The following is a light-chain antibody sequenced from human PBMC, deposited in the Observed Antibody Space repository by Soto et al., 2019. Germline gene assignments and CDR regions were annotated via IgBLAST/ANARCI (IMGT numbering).Light chain of an antibody. J-gene: IGKJ4*01. V-gene: IGKV1-5*03. CDR3: QQYNGYPLT. CDR2: KAS. CDR1: QSISSW. Sequence: DIQMTQSPSTLSASVGDRVTITCRASQSISSWLAWYQQKPGKAPNLLISKASSLESRVPSRFSGSGSGTEFTLTISSLQADDFGTYYCQQYNGYPLTFGGGTKIEIK.